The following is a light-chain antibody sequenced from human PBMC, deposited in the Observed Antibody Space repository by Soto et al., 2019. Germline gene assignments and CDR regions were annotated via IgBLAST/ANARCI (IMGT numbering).Light chain of an antibody. CDR2: DVS. CDR1: QSFSKW. J-gene: IGKJ2*01. V-gene: IGKV1-5*01. Sequence: DIQMTQSPSTLSASVGDRVTITCRASQSFSKWLAWYQQTPGKAPKLLIYDVSTLESGVPSRFSGSGSGTEFTLTISGLQPEDSARYYCHQYSTSPYTFGQGTKLEIK. CDR3: HQYSTSPYT.